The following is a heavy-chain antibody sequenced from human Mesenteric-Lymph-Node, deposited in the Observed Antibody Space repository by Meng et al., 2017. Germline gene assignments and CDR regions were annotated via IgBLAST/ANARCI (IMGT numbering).Heavy chain of an antibody. CDR1: GFTFDDYG. CDR2: INWNGGST. CDR3: ARASKPIVGATPGPYYYYGMDV. Sequence: GESLKISCAASGFTFDDYGMSWVRQAPGKGLEWVSGINWNGGSTGYADSVKGRFTISRDNSKNTLYLQMNSLRAEDTAVYYCARASKPIVGATPGPYYYYGMDVWGQGTTVTVSS. J-gene: IGHJ6*02. V-gene: IGHV3-20*04. D-gene: IGHD1-26*01.